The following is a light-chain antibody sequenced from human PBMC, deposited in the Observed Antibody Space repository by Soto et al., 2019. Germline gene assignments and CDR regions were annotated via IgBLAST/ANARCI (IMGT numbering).Light chain of an antibody. Sequence: EIVMTQSPATLSVSPGERATLSCRASQSVSSNFAWYQQKPGQDPRLLIYGASTRATGIPARFSGSGSGTEFTLTISSLQSEDFAGYYCHQYNNWPPWTFGQGTKVDIK. CDR2: GAS. CDR3: HQYNNWPPWT. CDR1: QSVSSN. J-gene: IGKJ1*01. V-gene: IGKV3-15*01.